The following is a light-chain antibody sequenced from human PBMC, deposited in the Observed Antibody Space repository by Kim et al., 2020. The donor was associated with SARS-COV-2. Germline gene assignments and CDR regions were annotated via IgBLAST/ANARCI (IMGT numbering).Light chain of an antibody. CDR1: KGIRHD. V-gene: IGKV1-6*01. J-gene: IGKJ4*01. CDR2: GAS. Sequence: ASVGDRGTITCRASKGIRHDLGWYQQKPGKAPKLLIYGASNLQSGAPSRFSGSGSGTDFTLTISSLQPEDIATYYCLQDYDYPLTFGGGTKVDIK. CDR3: LQDYDYPLT.